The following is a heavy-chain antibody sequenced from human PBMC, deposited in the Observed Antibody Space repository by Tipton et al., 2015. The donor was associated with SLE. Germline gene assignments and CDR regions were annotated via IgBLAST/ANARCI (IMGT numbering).Heavy chain of an antibody. CDR1: GGSIRSSNW. Sequence: TLSLTCAVSGGSIRSSNWWSWVRQPPGKGLEWIGEIDHSGSTNSNPSLKSRVTISVDKSKNHFSMHLTSVTATDTAVYYCARRNYDVLTGYYDAFDIWGQGTRVTVSS. V-gene: IGHV4-4*02. J-gene: IGHJ3*02. D-gene: IGHD3-9*01. CDR2: IDHSGST. CDR3: ARRNYDVLTGYYDAFDI.